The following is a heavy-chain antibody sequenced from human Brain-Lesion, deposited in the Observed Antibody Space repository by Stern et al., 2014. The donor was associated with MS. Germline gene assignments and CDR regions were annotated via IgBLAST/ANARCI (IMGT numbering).Heavy chain of an antibody. CDR2: IYYSGAT. D-gene: IGHD3/OR15-3a*01. CDR3: GRAGLDDTFDV. J-gene: IGHJ3*01. Sequence: QVQLVESGPGLVKPSETLSLTCSISGGSVSSNRYYWGWIRQPPGKGLEWIGIIYYSGATFYTPSLKSRVSIPMATSKNKFSLGLSSVTAADTAVYYCGRAGLDDTFDVWGQGTMVTVSS. CDR1: GGSVSSNRYY. V-gene: IGHV4-39*01.